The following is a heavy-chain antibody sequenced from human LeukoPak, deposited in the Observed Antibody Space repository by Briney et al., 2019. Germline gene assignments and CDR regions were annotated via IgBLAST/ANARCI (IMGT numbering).Heavy chain of an antibody. V-gene: IGHV4-34*01. J-gene: IGHJ4*02. CDR3: AREGIAVAGCDFDY. D-gene: IGHD6-19*01. CDR1: GGSFSGYY. Sequence: SETLSLTCAVYGGSFSGYYWSWIRQAPGKGLEWIGEINHSGSTNYNPSLKSRVTISVDTSKNQFSLKLSSVTAADTAVYYCAREGIAVAGCDFDYWGQGTLVTVSS. CDR2: INHSGST.